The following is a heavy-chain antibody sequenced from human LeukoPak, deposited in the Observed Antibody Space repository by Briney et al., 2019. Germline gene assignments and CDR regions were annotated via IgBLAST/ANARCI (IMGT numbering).Heavy chain of an antibody. CDR3: ARDEYDILTGYPGDY. V-gene: IGHV3-66*01. J-gene: IGHJ4*02. CDR2: IYSGGST. Sequence: GGSLRLSCAASGFTVSSNYMSWVRQAPGKGLEWVSVIYSGGSTYYADSVKGRFTISRDNSKNTLYLQMTSLRAEDTAVYYCARDEYDILTGYPGDYCGQGTLVTVSS. D-gene: IGHD3-9*01. CDR1: GFTVSSNY.